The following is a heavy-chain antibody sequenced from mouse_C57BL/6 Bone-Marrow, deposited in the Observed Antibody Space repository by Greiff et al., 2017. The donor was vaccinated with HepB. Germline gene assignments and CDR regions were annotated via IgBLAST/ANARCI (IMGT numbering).Heavy chain of an antibody. J-gene: IGHJ4*01. Sequence: EVHLVESEGGLVQPGSSMKLSCTASGFTFSDYYMAWVRQVPGKGLEWVANINYDGSSTYYLDSLKSRSIISRDNAKNILYLQMSSLKSEDTATYYCARVPSLAMDDWGKGTSVTVSS. CDR3: ARVPSLAMDD. V-gene: IGHV5-16*01. CDR1: GFTFSDYY. CDR2: INYDGSST.